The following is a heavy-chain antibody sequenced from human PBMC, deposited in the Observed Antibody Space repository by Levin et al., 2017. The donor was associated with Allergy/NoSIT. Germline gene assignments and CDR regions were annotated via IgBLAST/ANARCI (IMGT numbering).Heavy chain of an antibody. D-gene: IGHD6-13*01. CDR2: INPNSGGT. CDR1: GYTFTGYY. V-gene: IGHV1-2*02. CDR3: ASTSLYSSSWGFDY. Sequence: GESLKISCKASGYTFTGYYMHWVRQAPGQGLEWMVWINPNSGGTNYAQKFQGRVTMTRDTSISTAYMELSRLRSADTAVYYCASTSLYSSSWGFDYWGQGTLVTVSS. J-gene: IGHJ4*02.